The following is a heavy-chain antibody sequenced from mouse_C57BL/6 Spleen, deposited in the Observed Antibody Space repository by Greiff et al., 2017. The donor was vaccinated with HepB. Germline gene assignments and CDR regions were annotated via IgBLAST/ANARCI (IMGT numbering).Heavy chain of an antibody. CDR2: IDPSDSYT. CDR1: GYTFTSYW. D-gene: IGHD1-1*01. J-gene: IGHJ2*01. Sequence: QVQLQQPGAELVKPGASVKLSCKASGYTFTSYWMQWVKQRPGQGLEWIGEIDPSDSYTNYNQKFKGKATLTVDTSSSPAYMQLSSLTSEDSAVYYCARKEGLITTVGVYWGQGTTLTVSS. CDR3: ARKEGLITTVGVY. V-gene: IGHV1-50*01.